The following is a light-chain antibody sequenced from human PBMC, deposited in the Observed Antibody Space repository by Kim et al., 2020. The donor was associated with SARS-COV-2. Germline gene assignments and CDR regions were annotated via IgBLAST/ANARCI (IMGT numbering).Light chain of an antibody. CDR3: SSYAGYNIL. J-gene: IGLJ2*01. V-gene: IGLV2-8*01. CDR2: EFS. CDR1: SSYVGGYNY. Sequence: PGQSVTISCTGTSSYVGGYNYVSWYRQHPGKAPKLIIYEFSKRPSGVPDRFSGSKSGNTASLTVSGLQAEDEADYYCSSYAGYNILFGGGTQLTVL.